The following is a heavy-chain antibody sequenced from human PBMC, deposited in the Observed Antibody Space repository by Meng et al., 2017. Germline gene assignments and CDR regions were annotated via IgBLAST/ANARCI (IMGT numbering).Heavy chain of an antibody. J-gene: IGHJ4*02. D-gene: IGHD6-19*01. CDR2: MNPNSGNT. CDR3: ARYVAVAGVDY. CDR1: GYTFTSYD. Sequence: QVHLVQSGSEVKKPGASMKISCKASGYTFTSYDINWVRQATGQGLEWMGWMNPNSGNTGYAQKFQGRVTMTRNTSISTAYMELSSLRSEDTAVYYCARYVAVAGVDYWGQGTLVTVSS. V-gene: IGHV1-8*01.